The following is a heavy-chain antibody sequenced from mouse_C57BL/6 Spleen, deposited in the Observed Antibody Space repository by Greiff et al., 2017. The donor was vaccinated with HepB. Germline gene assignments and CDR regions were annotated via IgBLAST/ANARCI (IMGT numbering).Heavy chain of an antibody. CDR1: GYTFTSYW. V-gene: IGHV1-50*01. J-gene: IGHJ3*01. CDR3: ARKGATMVTTTP. Sequence: QVQLQQPGAELVKPGASVKLSCKASGYTFTSYWMQWVKQRPGQGLEWIGEIDPSDSYTNYNQKFKGKATLTVDTSSSTAYMQLSSLTSEDSAVYYCARKGATMVTTTPWGQGTLGTGSA. D-gene: IGHD2-2*01. CDR2: IDPSDSYT.